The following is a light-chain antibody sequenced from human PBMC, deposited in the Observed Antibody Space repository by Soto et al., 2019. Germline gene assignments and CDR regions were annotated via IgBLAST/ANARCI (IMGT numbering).Light chain of an antibody. CDR3: SSYTTSNTRQIV. V-gene: IGLV2-14*03. Sequence: QSALTRPASVSGSPGQSITISCTGTSSDVGGYNYVSWYQHHPGKAPKLIIYDVTNRPSGVSNPFSGSKSGNTASLTISGLQPEDEADYYCSSYTTSNTRQIVFGTGTKLTVL. CDR2: DVT. CDR1: SSDVGGYNY. J-gene: IGLJ1*01.